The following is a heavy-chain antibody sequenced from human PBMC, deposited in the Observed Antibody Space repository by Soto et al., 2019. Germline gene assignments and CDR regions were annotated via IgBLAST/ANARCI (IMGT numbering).Heavy chain of an antibody. CDR3: ARMGLRGQYLSGYGLRFDY. CDR2: TSSSGSTI. D-gene: IGHD5-12*01. V-gene: IGHV3-11*01. J-gene: IGHJ4*02. CDR1: GFTFSDYY. Sequence: GGSLRLSCAASGFTFSDYYMSWIRQAPGKGLEWVSYTSSSGSTIYYADSVKGRFTISRDNAKNSLYLQMNSLRAEDTAVYYCARMGLRGQYLSGYGLRFDYWGQGTLVTVSS.